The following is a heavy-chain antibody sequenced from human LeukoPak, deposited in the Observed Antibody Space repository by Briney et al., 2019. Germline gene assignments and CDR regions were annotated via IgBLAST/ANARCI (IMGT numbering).Heavy chain of an antibody. Sequence: ASVEVSCKASGYIFTSYTIYWVRQAPGQRLEWMGWINADNGNTKYSQKFQGRVTLTRDTSASTAYMELSSLTSEDTAIYCCARDGLTNGWGQGTLVTVSS. CDR2: INADNGNT. J-gene: IGHJ4*02. D-gene: IGHD2-8*01. CDR3: ARDGLTNG. CDR1: GYIFTSYT. V-gene: IGHV1-3*01.